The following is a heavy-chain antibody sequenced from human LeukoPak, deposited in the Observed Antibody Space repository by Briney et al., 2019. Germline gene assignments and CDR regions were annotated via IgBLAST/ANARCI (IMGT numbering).Heavy chain of an antibody. Sequence: GGSLRLSCAASGLTFNTYAMSWVRQAPGKGLEWVSAISGSGGTTYYADSLKGRFTISRDNSKNTLYLQMNSLRAEDTAVYYCAKYSRPPSIDYWGQGTLVTVSS. J-gene: IGHJ4*02. V-gene: IGHV3-23*01. CDR1: GLTFNTYA. CDR3: AKYSRPPSIDY. D-gene: IGHD6-13*01. CDR2: ISGSGGTT.